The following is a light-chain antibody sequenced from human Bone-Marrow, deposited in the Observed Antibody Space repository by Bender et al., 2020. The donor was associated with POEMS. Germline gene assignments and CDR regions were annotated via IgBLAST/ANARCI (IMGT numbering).Light chain of an antibody. CDR1: KLGEES. J-gene: IGLJ2*01. V-gene: IGLV3-1*01. CDR3: QSWGSNTAV. Sequence: SYELTQPPSVSVSPGQTATITCSGEKLGEESACWYQQKPGQSPVVVIYQDTKRPSGIPERFSGSTSGNTASLTISGTQTMDEAEYYCQSWGSNTAVFGGGTKLTVL. CDR2: QDT.